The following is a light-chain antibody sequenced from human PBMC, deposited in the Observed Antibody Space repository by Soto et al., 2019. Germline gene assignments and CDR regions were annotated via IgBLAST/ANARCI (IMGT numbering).Light chain of an antibody. CDR1: QSVNGN. CDR3: QQYNNWPPA. V-gene: IGKV3-15*01. J-gene: IGKJ1*01. Sequence: EIVVTQSPATLSVSPGERATLSCRASQSVNGNLAWYQQKPGQAPRLLIYGASTRATGIPARFSGSGSGTEFTLTISSLQSEDFAVYYCQQYNNWPPAFGQGTKVEIK. CDR2: GAS.